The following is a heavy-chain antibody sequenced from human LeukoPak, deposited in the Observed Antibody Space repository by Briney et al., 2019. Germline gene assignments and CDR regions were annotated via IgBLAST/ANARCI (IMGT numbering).Heavy chain of an antibody. CDR3: ARLPFFGFEHSRTQ. V-gene: IGHV4-34*01. CDR1: GGSFSGYY. J-gene: IGHJ4*02. D-gene: IGHD6-6*01. Sequence: SETLSLTCAVYGGSFSGYYWSWIRQPPGKGLEWIGEINHSGSTNYNPSLKSRVTISVDTSKNQFSLKLSSVTAADTAVYYCARLPFFGFEHSRTQWGQGTLVTVSS. CDR2: INHSGST.